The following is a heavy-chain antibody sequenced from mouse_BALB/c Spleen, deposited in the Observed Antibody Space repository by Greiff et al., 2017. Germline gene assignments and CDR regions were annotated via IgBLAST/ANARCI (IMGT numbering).Heavy chain of an antibody. CDR3: AREELGIGYYGINFDY. Sequence: EVKLQESGPGLVKPSQSLSLTCSVTGYSITSGYYWNWIRQFPGNKLEWMGYISYDGSNNYNPSLKNRISITRDTSKNQFFLKLNSVTTEDTATYYCAREELGIGYYGINFDYWGQGTTLTVSS. CDR2: ISYDGSN. D-gene: IGHD1-1*01. CDR1: GYSITSGYY. J-gene: IGHJ2*01. V-gene: IGHV3-6*02.